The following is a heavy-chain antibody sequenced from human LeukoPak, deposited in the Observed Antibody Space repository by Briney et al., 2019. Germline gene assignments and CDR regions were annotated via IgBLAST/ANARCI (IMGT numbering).Heavy chain of an antibody. D-gene: IGHD2-15*01. CDR2: IYTGGST. Sequence: SETLSLTCTVSGGSISSYYWSWIRQPPGKGLEWIGYIYTGGSTNYNPSLKSRVTISVDTSKNQFSLKLSSVTAADTAVYYCARRGSGDWFDPWGQGTLVTVSS. J-gene: IGHJ5*02. V-gene: IGHV4-4*09. CDR3: ARRGSGDWFDP. CDR1: GGSISSYY.